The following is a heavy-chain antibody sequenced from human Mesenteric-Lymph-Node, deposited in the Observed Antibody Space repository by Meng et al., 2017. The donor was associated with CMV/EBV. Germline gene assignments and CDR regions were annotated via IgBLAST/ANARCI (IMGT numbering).Heavy chain of an antibody. V-gene: IGHV3-21*06. Sequence: GGSLRLSCAASGFPFRSYSMKWVRQAPGKGLEWVSSISTNSDSIHYKESVKGRFTISRDNAKNSLYLQMSTLRAEDTAVYFCARERYNFWNGYFFPPDVNDDFDIWGLGTLVTVSS. CDR2: ISTNSDSI. CDR1: GFPFRSYS. D-gene: IGHD3-3*01. J-gene: IGHJ3*02. CDR3: ARERYNFWNGYFFPPDVNDDFDI.